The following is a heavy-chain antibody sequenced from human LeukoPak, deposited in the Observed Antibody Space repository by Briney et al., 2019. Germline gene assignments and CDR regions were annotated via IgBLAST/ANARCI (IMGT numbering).Heavy chain of an antibody. CDR1: GYSIRTGFY. Sequence: SEILSLTCSVSGYSIRTGFYWACLRPPPREGQEWIGSVFESGSTYYNWPLKGRVDLAVDTSNNQYSLNLTSLTSADAAVYYCARGGCGYCTTSSCQSRLPFDRWGPGILVTVSS. D-gene: IGHD2-2*03. V-gene: IGHV4-38-2*02. CDR2: VFESGST. CDR3: ARGGCGYCTTSSCQSRLPFDR. J-gene: IGHJ4*02.